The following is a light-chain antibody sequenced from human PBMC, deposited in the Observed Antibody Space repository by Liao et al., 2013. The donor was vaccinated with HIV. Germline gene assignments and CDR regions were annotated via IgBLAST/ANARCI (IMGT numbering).Light chain of an antibody. CDR3: QSWDSGTVV. CDR2: QDT. CDR1: KLGDKY. Sequence: SYDLTQPPSISVSPGQTASITCSGDKLGDKYAYWYQQRPGQSPVLVIYQDTKRPSGIPERFSGSTSGSTATLTISETQPMDEADYYCQSWDSGTVVFGGGTKLTVL. J-gene: IGLJ2*01. V-gene: IGLV3-1*01.